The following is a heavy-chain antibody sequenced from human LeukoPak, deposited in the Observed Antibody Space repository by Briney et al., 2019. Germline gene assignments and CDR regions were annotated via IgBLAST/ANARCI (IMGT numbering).Heavy chain of an antibody. D-gene: IGHD4-17*01. V-gene: IGHV1-8*03. CDR1: GYTFTSYD. Sequence: ASVKVSCKASGYTFTSYDINWVRQATGQGLEWMGWRNPNNGNTGYAQKFQGRVTITRDTSISTAYMELSSMRSEDTAVYYCANFPTTVTKLGAFPQYYFDYWGQGTLVTVSS. CDR3: ANFPTTVTKLGAFPQYYFDY. CDR2: RNPNNGNT. J-gene: IGHJ4*02.